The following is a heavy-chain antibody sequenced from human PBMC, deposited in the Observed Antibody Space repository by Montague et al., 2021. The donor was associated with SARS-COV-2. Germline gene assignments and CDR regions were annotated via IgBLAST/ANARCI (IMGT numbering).Heavy chain of an antibody. Sequence: TLSLTCTVSGGSISGGSYYWSWIRQPAGKGLEWIGRIYTSGSTNYNPSLKSRVTISVDTSKNQFSLKLSSVTAADTAVYYCARMGWLRGWFDPWGQGTLVTVSS. J-gene: IGHJ5*02. CDR1: GGSISGGSYY. D-gene: IGHD5-12*01. CDR2: IYTSGST. CDR3: ARMGWLRGWFDP. V-gene: IGHV4-61*02.